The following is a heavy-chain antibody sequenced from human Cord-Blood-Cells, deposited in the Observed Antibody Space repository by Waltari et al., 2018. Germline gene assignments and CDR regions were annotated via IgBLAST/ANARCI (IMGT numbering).Heavy chain of an antibody. D-gene: IGHD3-9*01. V-gene: IGHV1-69*01. CDR3: AKTPVDFDWYYFDY. CDR2: IIPIFGTA. Sequence: QVQLVQSGAVMEQPGATVKLPCEASRGTSMSYAISWVRRGPGQGLEWMGGIIPIFGTANYAQKFQGRVTITADESTSTAYMELSSLRSEDTAVYYCAKTPVDFDWYYFDYWGQGTLVTVSS. J-gene: IGHJ4*02. CDR1: RGTSMSYA.